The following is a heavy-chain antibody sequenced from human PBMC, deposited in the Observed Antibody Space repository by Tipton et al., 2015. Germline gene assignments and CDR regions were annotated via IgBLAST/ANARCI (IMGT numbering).Heavy chain of an antibody. CDR2: ISYSGST. CDR1: GGSISGHF. D-gene: IGHD3-3*01. CDR3: ARDRFVPIFAGHWFDA. Sequence: TLSLTCNVSGGSISGHFWSWIRQPPGKGLEWIGYISYSGSTKYNPSLEGRVTMSIDTSENYFSLKMISVTAADTAFYYCARDRFVPIFAGHWFDAWGQGALVTVSS. J-gene: IGHJ5*02. V-gene: IGHV4-59*11.